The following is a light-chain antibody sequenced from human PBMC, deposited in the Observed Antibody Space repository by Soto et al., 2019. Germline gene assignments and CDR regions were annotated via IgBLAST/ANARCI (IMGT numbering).Light chain of an antibody. J-gene: IGKJ1*01. CDR2: GAT. CDR3: LQDYNYPWT. CDR1: QGISNY. V-gene: IGKV1-6*01. Sequence: ATQMTQSPSSLSASVGDRVTISCRASQGISNYLAWYQQRPGKAPKLLIFGATTLQSGVPSRFSASGSGPDFTLTISNLQPEDFATYYCLQDYNYPWTFGQGTKVDIK.